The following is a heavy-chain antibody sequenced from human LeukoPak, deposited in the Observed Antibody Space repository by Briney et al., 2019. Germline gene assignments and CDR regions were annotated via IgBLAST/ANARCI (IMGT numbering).Heavy chain of an antibody. CDR2: IKQDGSEK. Sequence: PGGSLRLSCAASGFTFSSYWMSWVRQAPGKGLEWVANIKQDGSEKYYVDSVKGRFTISRDNAKNSLYLQMNSLRAEDTAVYYCARVGIAARYYDAFDIWGQGTMVTVSS. D-gene: IGHD6-6*01. CDR1: GFTFSSYW. CDR3: ARVGIAARYYDAFDI. V-gene: IGHV3-7*01. J-gene: IGHJ3*02.